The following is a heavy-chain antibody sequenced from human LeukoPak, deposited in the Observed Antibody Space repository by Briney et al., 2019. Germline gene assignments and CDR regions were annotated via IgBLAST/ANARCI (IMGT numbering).Heavy chain of an antibody. Sequence: SETLSLTCAVYGGSFSGYYWSWIRQPPGKGLEWIGEINHSGSTNYNPSLKSRVTISVDTSKNQFSLKLSSVTAADTAVYYCARPGDYYGSGSYLGYWGQGTLVTVSS. J-gene: IGHJ4*02. CDR2: INHSGST. CDR1: GGSFSGYY. V-gene: IGHV4-34*01. D-gene: IGHD3-10*01. CDR3: ARPGDYYGSGSYLGY.